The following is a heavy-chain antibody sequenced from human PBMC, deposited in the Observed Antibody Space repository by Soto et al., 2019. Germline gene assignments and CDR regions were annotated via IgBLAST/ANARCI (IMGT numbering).Heavy chain of an antibody. V-gene: IGHV3-11*01. CDR2: ISSSGSTI. CDR3: ARASGNSYSFVY. Sequence: GGSLRLSCAASVFSFSDYYMSWIRQAPGKGLEWVSYISSSGSTIYYADSVKGRFTISRDNAKNSLYLQMNSLRAEDTAVYYCARASGNSYSFVYWGQGTLVTVS. J-gene: IGHJ4*02. CDR1: VFSFSDYY. D-gene: IGHD5-18*01.